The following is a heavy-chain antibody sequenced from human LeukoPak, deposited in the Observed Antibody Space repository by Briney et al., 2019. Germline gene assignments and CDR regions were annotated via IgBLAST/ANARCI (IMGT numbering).Heavy chain of an antibody. D-gene: IGHD3-10*01. V-gene: IGHV4-30-4*01. Sequence: SETLSLTCTVSGGSISSGDYYWSWIRQPPGKGLEWIGYIYYSGSTYYNPSLKSRVTISVDTSKNQFSLQLNSVTPEDTAVYYCARVWGPDFYGSGSYYHYYGMDVWGQGTTVTVSS. CDR1: GGSISSGDYY. CDR2: IYYSGST. CDR3: ARVWGPDFYGSGSYYHYYGMDV. J-gene: IGHJ6*02.